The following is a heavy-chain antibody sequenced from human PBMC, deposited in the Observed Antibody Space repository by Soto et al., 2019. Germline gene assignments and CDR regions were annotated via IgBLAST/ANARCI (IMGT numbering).Heavy chain of an antibody. Sequence: PSETLSLTCTVSGGSVSNSNYYWGWIRQSPGKGLEWIGSVYYRGSSYSKSSVKSRVTISVDTSKNQFSLNLNSVTASETAVYYCVSQRTSVLTQAYVDYWGPGALVTVSS. CDR3: VSQRTSVLTQAYVDY. CDR1: GGSVSNSNYY. J-gene: IGHJ4*02. CDR2: VYYRGSS. V-gene: IGHV4-39*01. D-gene: IGHD2-8*01.